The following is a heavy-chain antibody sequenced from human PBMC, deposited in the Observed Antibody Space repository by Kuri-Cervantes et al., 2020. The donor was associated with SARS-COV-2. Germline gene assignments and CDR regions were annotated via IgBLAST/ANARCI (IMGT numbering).Heavy chain of an antibody. J-gene: IGHJ5*02. CDR1: GFTFSSYA. Sequence: GGSLRLSCAASGFTFSSYAMHWVRQAPGKGLEWVAVISYDGSNKYYADSVKGRFTISRDNSKNTLYLQMNSLRAEDTAVYYCAKVSGSGSYYKFDPWGQGTLVTVSS. CDR2: ISYDGSNK. V-gene: IGHV3-30-3*01. D-gene: IGHD3-10*01. CDR3: AKVSGSGSYYKFDP.